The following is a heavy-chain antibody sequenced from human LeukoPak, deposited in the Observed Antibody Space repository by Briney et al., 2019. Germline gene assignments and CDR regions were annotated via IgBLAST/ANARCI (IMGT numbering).Heavy chain of an antibody. Sequence: SETLSLTCTVSGGSISSYYWSWIRQPPGKGLEWIGYIYYSGSTNYSPSLKSRVTISVDTSKNQFSLKLSSVTAADTAVYYCARDHYDILTGYYGFDYWGQGTLVTVSS. J-gene: IGHJ4*02. CDR1: GGSISSYY. CDR3: ARDHYDILTGYYGFDY. V-gene: IGHV4-59*01. D-gene: IGHD3-9*01. CDR2: IYYSGST.